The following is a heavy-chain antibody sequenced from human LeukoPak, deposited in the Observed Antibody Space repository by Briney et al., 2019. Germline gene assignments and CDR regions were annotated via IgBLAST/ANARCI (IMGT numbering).Heavy chain of an antibody. CDR1: GGSISSSSYY. D-gene: IGHD1-26*01. J-gene: IGHJ4*02. CDR2: IYYSGST. V-gene: IGHV4-39*02. CDR3: ARETNRIVGATISGY. Sequence: SETLSLTCTVSGGSISSSSYYWGWIRQPPGKGLEWIGSIYYSGSTYYNPSLKSRVTISVDTSKNQFSLKLSSVTAADTAVYYCARETNRIVGATISGYWGQGTLVTVSS.